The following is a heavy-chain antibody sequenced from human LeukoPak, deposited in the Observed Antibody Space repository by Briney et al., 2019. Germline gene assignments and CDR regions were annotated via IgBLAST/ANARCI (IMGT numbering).Heavy chain of an antibody. CDR1: GGSISRSY. CDR2: AYYNGNT. CDR3: ARHGLLGVNKGFDT. Sequence: SETLSLTCTVFGGSISRSYWSWIRQPPGKGLEWIGFAYYNGNTNYNPSLSSRVTISVDTSKNQFSLNLSSVTAADTAVYYCARHGLLGVNKGFDTWGQGTLVTVSS. J-gene: IGHJ4*02. D-gene: IGHD3-10*01. V-gene: IGHV4-59*08.